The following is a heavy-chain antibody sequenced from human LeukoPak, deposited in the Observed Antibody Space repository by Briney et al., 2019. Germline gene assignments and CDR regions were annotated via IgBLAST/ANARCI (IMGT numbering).Heavy chain of an antibody. Sequence: PGGSLRLSCAASGFTFSSYAMHWVRQAPGKGLEWVAVISYDGSNKYYADSVKGRFTISRDNSKNTLYLQMNSLRAEDTAVYYCARDLGDYVNAFDIWGQGTMVTVSS. CDR2: ISYDGSNK. CDR1: GFTFSSYA. D-gene: IGHD4-17*01. J-gene: IGHJ3*02. V-gene: IGHV3-30*14. CDR3: ARDLGDYVNAFDI.